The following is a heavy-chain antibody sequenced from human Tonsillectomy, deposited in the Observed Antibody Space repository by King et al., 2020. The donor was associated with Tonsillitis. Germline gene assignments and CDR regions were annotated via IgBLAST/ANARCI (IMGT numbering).Heavy chain of an antibody. CDR1: GYTFTGYY. Sequence: QLVQSGAEVKKPGASVKVSCKASGYTFTGYYMHWVRQAPGQGLEWMGWINPNSGGTNSAQRFQGRVTMTMDTSINTAYLELSRPKSDDTAVYYCARDRTGSYSWYFDLWGRGALVTVSS. V-gene: IGHV1-2*02. CDR2: INPNSGGT. CDR3: ARDRTGSYSWYFDL. D-gene: IGHD1-26*01. J-gene: IGHJ2*01.